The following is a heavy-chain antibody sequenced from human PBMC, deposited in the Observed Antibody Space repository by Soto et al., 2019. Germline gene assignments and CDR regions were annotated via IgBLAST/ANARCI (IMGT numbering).Heavy chain of an antibody. CDR3: AKDPKSTIRFNWFDP. CDR2: ISGGGSGT. Sequence: GGSLRLSCAASGFTSSSYAMSWVRQAPGKGLEWVAGISGGGSGTYYADSVKGRFTVSRDNSKKALYLQMNSLRAEDTAVYYCAKDPKSTIRFNWFDPWGQGTLVTVSS. CDR1: GFTSSSYA. J-gene: IGHJ5*02. V-gene: IGHV3-23*01. D-gene: IGHD2-8*01.